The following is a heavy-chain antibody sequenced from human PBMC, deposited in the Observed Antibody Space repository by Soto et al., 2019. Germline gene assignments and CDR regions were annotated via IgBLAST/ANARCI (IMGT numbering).Heavy chain of an antibody. V-gene: IGHV3-48*03. CDR1: GFSSSNYE. J-gene: IGHJ3*01. D-gene: IGHD3-10*01. CDR2: ISTTGTSP. CDR3: ARDGHRGPSDAFDV. Sequence: EVQVVESGGGLVQPGGSLRLSCTASGFSSSNYEMIWIRQAPGKSLEWVSRISTTGTSPYYADSVRGRFTVSRDTAKNSVYLQMNSLRAEDTALYYCARDGHRGPSDAFDVWGQGTMVIVSS.